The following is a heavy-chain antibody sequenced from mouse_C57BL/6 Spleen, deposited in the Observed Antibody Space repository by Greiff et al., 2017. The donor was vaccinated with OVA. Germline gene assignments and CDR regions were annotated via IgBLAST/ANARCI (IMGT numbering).Heavy chain of an antibody. J-gene: IGHJ2*01. CDR2: IYPSDSET. CDR3: ARGLNWEGDY. CDR1: GYTFTSYW. Sequence: QVQLQQPGAELVRPGSSVKLSCKASGYTFTSYWMDWVKQRPGQGLEWIGNIYPSDSETHYNQKFKDKATLTVDKSSSTAYMQLSSLTSEDSAVYYCARGLNWEGDYWGQGTTLTVSS. D-gene: IGHD4-1*01. V-gene: IGHV1-61*01.